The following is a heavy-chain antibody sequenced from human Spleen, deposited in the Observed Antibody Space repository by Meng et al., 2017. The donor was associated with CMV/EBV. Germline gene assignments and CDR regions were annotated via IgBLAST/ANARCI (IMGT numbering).Heavy chain of an antibody. CDR2: IYPGDSDT. D-gene: IGHD2-2*01. J-gene: IGHJ5*01. V-gene: IGHV5-51*01. CDR1: GYSFTTNW. CDR3: ARGDVEYQKCFDP. Sequence: GESLKISCKVSGYSFTTNWIAWVRQMPGKGLEWMGIIYPGDSDTRYSPSFQGQITISADKSISTAYLQWSSLKASDTAMYYCARGDVEYQKCFDPWGQGTLVTVSS.